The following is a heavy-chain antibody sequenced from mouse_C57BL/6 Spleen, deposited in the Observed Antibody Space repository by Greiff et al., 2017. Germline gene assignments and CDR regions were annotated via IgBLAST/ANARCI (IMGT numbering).Heavy chain of an antibody. J-gene: IGHJ3*01. CDR1: GYTFTSYW. D-gene: IGHD2-4*01. CDR3: ARENYDYDWFAY. V-gene: IGHV1-64*01. CDR2: IHPNSGST. Sequence: QVQLQQPGAELVKPGASVKLSCKASGYTFTSYWMHWVKQRPGQGLEWIGLIHPNSGSTNYNEKFKSKATLTVDKPSSTAYMQLSSLTSEDSAVYYCARENYDYDWFAYWGQGTLVTVSA.